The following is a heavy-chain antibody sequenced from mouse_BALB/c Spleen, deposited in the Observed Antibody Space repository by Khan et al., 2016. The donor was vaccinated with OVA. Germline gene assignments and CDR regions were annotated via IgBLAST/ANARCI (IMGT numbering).Heavy chain of an antibody. J-gene: IGHJ2*02. CDR3: ARVYGGDFDY. D-gene: IGHD1-1*01. CDR2: ISYSGNT. CDR1: GYSITSDYA. V-gene: IGHV3-2*02. Sequence: EVQLVESGPGLVKPSQSLSLTCTVTGYSITSDYAWNWIRQFPGNKLEWMGFISYSGNTKYNPSLKSRFSITRDTSKNQFFLQLNSVTTEDTATYYCARVYGGDFDYWGPGTSLTVSS.